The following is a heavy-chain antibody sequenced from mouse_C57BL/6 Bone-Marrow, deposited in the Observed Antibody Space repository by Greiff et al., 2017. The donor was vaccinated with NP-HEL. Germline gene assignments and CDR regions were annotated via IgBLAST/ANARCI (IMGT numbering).Heavy chain of an antibody. J-gene: IGHJ2*01. CDR1: GFNIKDYY. V-gene: IGHV14-1*01. CDR3: TTDYYGSSSRDY. D-gene: IGHD1-1*01. CDR2: IDPEDGDT. Sequence: VHVKQSGAELVRPGASVKLSCTASGFNIKDYYMHWVKQRSEQGLEWIGRIDPEDGDTEYAPKFQGKATMTADTSSNTAYLQLSSLTSEDTAVYYCTTDYYGSSSRDYWGQGTTLTVSS.